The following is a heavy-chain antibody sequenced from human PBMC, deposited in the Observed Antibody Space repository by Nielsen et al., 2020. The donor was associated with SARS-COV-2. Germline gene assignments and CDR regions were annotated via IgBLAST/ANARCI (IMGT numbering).Heavy chain of an antibody. D-gene: IGHD5-12*01. CDR1: RFTLSIYG. CDR2: IWYDGSNK. J-gene: IGHJ6*02. CDR3: ARSGVDMGDNYYYYGMDV. V-gene: IGHV3-33*01. Sequence: GESLKISCAASRFTLSIYGMHWVRQAPGKGLEWVAVIWYDGSNKYYAGSVKGRFTISRDNSKNTLYLQMNSLRAEDTAVYYCARSGVDMGDNYYYYGMDVWGQGTTVTVSS.